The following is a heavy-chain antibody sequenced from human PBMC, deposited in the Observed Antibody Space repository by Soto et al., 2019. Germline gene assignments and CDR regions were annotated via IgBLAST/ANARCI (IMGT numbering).Heavy chain of an antibody. V-gene: IGHV3-30*04. CDR1: GFSFSSYA. Sequence: LRLSCKGSGFSFSSYAIHWARQAPGKGLEWVAVISYDGSNTFYGESVRGRFTISRDDSKNTVYLQMNSLRGEDTAIYYCGRDNMIQLWPPSSVDSWGQGALVTVSS. CDR3: GRDNMIQLWPPSSVDS. D-gene: IGHD5-18*01. CDR2: ISYDGSNT. J-gene: IGHJ4*02.